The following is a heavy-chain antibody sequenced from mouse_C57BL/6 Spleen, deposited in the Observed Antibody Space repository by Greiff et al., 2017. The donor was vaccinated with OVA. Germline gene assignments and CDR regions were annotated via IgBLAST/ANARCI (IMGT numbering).Heavy chain of an antibody. CDR3: ARGDYDGYYDYFDY. D-gene: IGHD2-3*01. CDR1: GYTFTSYW. V-gene: IGHV1-50*01. Sequence: VQLQQPGAELVKPGASVKLSCKASGYTFTSYWMQWVNQRPGQGLEWIGEIDPSDSYTNYNQKFKGKATLTVDTSSSTAYMQLSSLTSEDSAIYYCARGDYDGYYDYFDYWGKGTTLTVSS. J-gene: IGHJ2*01. CDR2: IDPSDSYT.